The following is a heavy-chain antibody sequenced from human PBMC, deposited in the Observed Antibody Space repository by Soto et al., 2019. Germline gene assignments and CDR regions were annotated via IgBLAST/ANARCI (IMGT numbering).Heavy chain of an antibody. CDR1: GDSVTSGGFS. CDR3: ARVLPWLDP. Sequence: SETLSLTCVVSGDSVTSGGFSWSWIRQPPGKGLEWLGYVFHSGTTHYNPSLEGRVTISLDRSTNQISLRLTSVTAADTAVYFCARVLPWLDPWGQGMPVTVYS. J-gene: IGHJ5*02. CDR2: VFHSGTT. V-gene: IGHV4-30-2*01.